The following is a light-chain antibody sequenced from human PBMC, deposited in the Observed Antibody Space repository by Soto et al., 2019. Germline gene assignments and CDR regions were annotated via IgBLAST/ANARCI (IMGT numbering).Light chain of an antibody. V-gene: IGLV2-8*01. CDR1: SSDVGGYHY. Sequence: QSVLTQPPSASGSPGQSVTISCTGTSSDVGGYHYVSWYQQHPGKAPKLMIHEVTKRPSGVPDRFSGSKSGNTASLTVSGLQGEDEADYYCSLYTSNGSLIFGPGTKLTVL. CDR3: SLYTSNGSLI. J-gene: IGLJ1*01. CDR2: EVT.